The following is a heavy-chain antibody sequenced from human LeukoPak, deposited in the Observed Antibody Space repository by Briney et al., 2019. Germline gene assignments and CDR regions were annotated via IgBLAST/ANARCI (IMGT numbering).Heavy chain of an antibody. CDR2: INPSGGST. CDR1: GYTFTSDD. CDR3: ARDIAAPWKSFDY. Sequence: ASVKVSCKASGYTFTSDDMHWVRQAPGQGLEWMGIINPSGGSTSYAQKFQGRVTMTRDMSTSTVYMELSSLRSEDTAVYYCARDIAAPWKSFDYWGQGTLVTVSS. D-gene: IGHD6-13*01. J-gene: IGHJ4*02. V-gene: IGHV1-46*01.